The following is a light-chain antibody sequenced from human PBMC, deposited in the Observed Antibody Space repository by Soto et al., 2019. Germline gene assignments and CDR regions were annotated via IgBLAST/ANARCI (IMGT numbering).Light chain of an antibody. J-gene: IGKJ1*01. CDR3: QQYNSDSGT. CDR2: QAS. V-gene: IGKV1-5*03. CDR1: QTIRTW. Sequence: DIQMTQSPSTLSASVGDRVTITCRASQTIRTWLAWYQQKPGKAPYLIIYQASTLQSGVPSRFSGSGSGTEFTLTISSLQPDDSATYYCQQYNSDSGTFGQGTKLEIK.